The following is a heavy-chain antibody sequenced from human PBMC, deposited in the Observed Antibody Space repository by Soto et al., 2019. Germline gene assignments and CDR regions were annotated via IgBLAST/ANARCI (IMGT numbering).Heavy chain of an antibody. J-gene: IGHJ6*02. D-gene: IGHD1-20*01. Sequence: SETLSLTCTVSGGSISSGDYYWSWIRQHPGKGLEWIGYIYYSGSTYYNPSLKSRVTISVDTSKNQFSLKLSSVTAADTAVYYCARYKSNYYYGMDVWGQGTKVTVSS. CDR3: ARYKSNYYYGMDV. V-gene: IGHV4-31*03. CDR2: IYYSGST. CDR1: GGSISSGDYY.